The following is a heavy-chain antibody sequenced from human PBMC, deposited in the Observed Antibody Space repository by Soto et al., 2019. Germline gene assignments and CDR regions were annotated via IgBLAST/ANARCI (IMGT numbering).Heavy chain of an antibody. CDR3: APWFGAFDY. Sequence: QVQLVESGGGVVQPGRSLRLSCAASGFTFSSYGMHWVRQAPVKGLEWVAVISYDGSNKYYADSVKGRFTISRDNSKNKLYLQMNSLRAEDTAVYYCAPWFGAFDYWGQGTLVTVSS. CDR2: ISYDGSNK. CDR1: GFTFSSYG. D-gene: IGHD3-10*01. J-gene: IGHJ4*02. V-gene: IGHV3-30*03.